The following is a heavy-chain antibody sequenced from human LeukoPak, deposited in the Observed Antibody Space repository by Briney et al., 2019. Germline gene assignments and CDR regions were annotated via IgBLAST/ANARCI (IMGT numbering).Heavy chain of an antibody. D-gene: IGHD3-10*01. CDR3: ARDRTRYYYGSGSYSALGITFDP. J-gene: IGHJ5*02. V-gene: IGHV1-2*02. CDR1: GYTFTGYY. Sequence: GASVKVSCKASGYTFTGYYMHWVRQAPGQGLEWMGWINPNSGGTNYAQKFQGRVTMTRDTSISTAYMELSRLRSDDTAVYYCARDRTRYYYGSGSYSALGITFDPWGQGTLVTVSS. CDR2: INPNSGGT.